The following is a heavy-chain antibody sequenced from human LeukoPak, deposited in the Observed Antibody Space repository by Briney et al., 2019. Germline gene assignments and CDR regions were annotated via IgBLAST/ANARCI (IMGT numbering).Heavy chain of an antibody. Sequence: GGSLRLSCAASGFTFTTYWTTWVRQPPGKGLEWVANINQDGSEKYYVDSVKGRFTISRDNAKNSVSLQMNSLRVEDTAVYYCVRSRGGFWGQGTLVTVSS. J-gene: IGHJ4*02. V-gene: IGHV3-7*01. CDR2: INQDGSEK. CDR1: GFTFTTYW. CDR3: VRSRGGF. D-gene: IGHD3-10*01.